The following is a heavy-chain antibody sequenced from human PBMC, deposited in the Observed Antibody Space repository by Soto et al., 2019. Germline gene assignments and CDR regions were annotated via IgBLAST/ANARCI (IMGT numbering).Heavy chain of an antibody. Sequence: EVQLVESGGGLVQPGGSLRLSCAASGFTFSDYWMSWVRQAPGKGLECVANIKTDGSEKYYVDPVKGRFTISRDNAKNSLYRQMNSLRAEDPAVYYCASSMGRGGNDYWGQGTLVAVSS. D-gene: IGHD3-10*01. CDR1: GFTFSDYW. V-gene: IGHV3-7*05. CDR3: ASSMGRGGNDY. CDR2: IKTDGSEK. J-gene: IGHJ4*02.